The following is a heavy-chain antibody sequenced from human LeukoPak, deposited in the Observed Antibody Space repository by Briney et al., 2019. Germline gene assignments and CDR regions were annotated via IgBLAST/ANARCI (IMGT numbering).Heavy chain of an antibody. Sequence: SETLSLTCTVSGGSISSYYWSWIRQPPGKGLEWIGYIYYSGSTNYNPSLKSRVTISVDTSKNQFSLKLSSVTAADTAVYYCARRCSSRLVDYFDYWGQGTLVTVSS. CDR2: IYYSGST. V-gene: IGHV4-59*01. CDR1: GGSISSYY. D-gene: IGHD6-13*01. CDR3: ARRCSSRLVDYFDY. J-gene: IGHJ4*02.